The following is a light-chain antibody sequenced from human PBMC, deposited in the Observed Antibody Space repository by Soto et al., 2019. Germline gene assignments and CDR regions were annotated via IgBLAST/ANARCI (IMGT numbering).Light chain of an antibody. CDR1: QSISTY. CDR3: QQSYPTPLT. Sequence: DIQMTQSPYSLSASVGDTVTITCRASQSISTYLNWYQQKPGKAPELLIYAASSLQSGVPLRFTGSGSGTDFTLTIISLQPEDFASYYCQQSYPTPLTFGGGTKVEIK. CDR2: AAS. J-gene: IGKJ4*01. V-gene: IGKV1-39*01.